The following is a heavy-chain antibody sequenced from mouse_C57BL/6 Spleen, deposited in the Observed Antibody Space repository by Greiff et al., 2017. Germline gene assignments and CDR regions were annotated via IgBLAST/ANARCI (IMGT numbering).Heavy chain of an antibody. D-gene: IGHD2-4*01. V-gene: IGHV2-5*01. CDR1: GFSLTSYG. CDR2: IWRGGST. Sequence: VKVVESGPGLVQPSQSLSITCTVSGFSLTSYGVHWVRQSPGKGLEWLGVIWRGGSTDYNAAFMSRLSITKDNSKSQVFFKMNSLQADDTAIYYCAKEGLRHWYFDVWGTGTTVTVSS. CDR3: AKEGLRHWYFDV. J-gene: IGHJ1*03.